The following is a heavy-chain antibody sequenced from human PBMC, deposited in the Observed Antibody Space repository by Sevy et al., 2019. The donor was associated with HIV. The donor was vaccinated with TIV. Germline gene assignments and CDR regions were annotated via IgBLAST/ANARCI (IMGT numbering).Heavy chain of an antibody. D-gene: IGHD1-26*01. CDR3: TGVEGATGWGIDA. CDR1: GFTSGGYT. V-gene: IGHV3-49*04. CDR2: IRSKANGGTT. J-gene: IGHJ6*02. Sequence: GGSLRLSCRASGFTSGGYTMSWVRQAPGKGLEWVGFIRSKANGGTTAYSASVQGRFTTSRDDTKSISYLQMNSPKTEDAGVYYCTGVEGATGWGIDAWGQGTTVTVSS.